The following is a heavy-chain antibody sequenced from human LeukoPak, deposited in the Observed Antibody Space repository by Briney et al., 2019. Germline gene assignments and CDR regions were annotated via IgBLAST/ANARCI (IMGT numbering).Heavy chain of an antibody. CDR3: ARQNYYDSSGYTLVDY. CDR2: IYYSGST. V-gene: IGHV4-39*01. D-gene: IGHD3-22*01. Sequence: SEXXSLTCTVSGGSISSSSYYWGWIRQPPGKGLEWIGSIYYSGSTYYNPSVKSRVTISVDTSKNQFSLKLSSVTAADTAVYYCARQNYYDSSGYTLVDYWGQGTLVTVSS. J-gene: IGHJ4*02. CDR1: GGSISSSSYY.